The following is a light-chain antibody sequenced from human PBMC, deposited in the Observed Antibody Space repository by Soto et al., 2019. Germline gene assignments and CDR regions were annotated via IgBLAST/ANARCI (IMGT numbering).Light chain of an antibody. CDR3: QQYGSSRWT. Sequence: EVVLTQSPGTLSLSPGERTTLSCRASQSVSSSYLAWYPQKPGQAPRLLIYAASSRATGIPDRFSGSGSGTDFTLTISRLEPEDCAVDYCQQYGSSRWTFGQGTKVDI. J-gene: IGKJ1*01. V-gene: IGKV3-20*01. CDR2: AAS. CDR1: QSVSSSY.